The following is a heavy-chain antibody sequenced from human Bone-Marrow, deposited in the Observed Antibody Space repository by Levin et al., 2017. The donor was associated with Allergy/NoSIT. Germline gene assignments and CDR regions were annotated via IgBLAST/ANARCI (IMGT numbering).Heavy chain of an antibody. J-gene: IGHJ4*02. V-gene: IGHV3-7*04. Sequence: PGGSLRLSCAASGFTFSAVWMSWVRQGPGRGLEWVANINPDGSVEYYVESLRGRFDISRDNAKNALFLHMDSLRVEDTAIYYCAMVKYNPGPHDYWGQGSLVTVSS. CDR3: AMVKYNPGPHDY. D-gene: IGHD5-24*01. CDR1: GFTFSAVW. CDR2: INPDGSVE.